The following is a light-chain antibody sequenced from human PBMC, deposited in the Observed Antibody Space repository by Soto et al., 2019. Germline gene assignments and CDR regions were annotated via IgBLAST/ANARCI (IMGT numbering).Light chain of an antibody. CDR1: QSISSW. CDR2: DAS. J-gene: IGKJ5*01. CDR3: QQYNSFSIT. V-gene: IGKV1-5*01. Sequence: DIPMTQSPSTLSASVGDRVTITCRASQSISSWLAWYQQKPGKAPELLIFDASSLESGVPSRFSGSGSGTEFTLTISSLQPDDFATYYCQQYNSFSITFGQGTRLEIK.